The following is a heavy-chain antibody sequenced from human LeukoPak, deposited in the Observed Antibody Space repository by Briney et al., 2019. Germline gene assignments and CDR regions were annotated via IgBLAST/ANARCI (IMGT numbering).Heavy chain of an antibody. CDR2: ISGSGGST. V-gene: IGHV3-23*01. Sequence: PGGSLRLSCAASGFTDSSYAMSLVRQAAGKGLEWVSAISGSGGSTYYADSVKGRFTISRDNSKNTLYLQMNSLRAEDTAVYYCAKDEYYGSGSYYNAYYFDYWGQGTLVTVSS. CDR1: GFTDSSYA. CDR3: AKDEYYGSGSYYNAYYFDY. D-gene: IGHD3-10*01. J-gene: IGHJ4*02.